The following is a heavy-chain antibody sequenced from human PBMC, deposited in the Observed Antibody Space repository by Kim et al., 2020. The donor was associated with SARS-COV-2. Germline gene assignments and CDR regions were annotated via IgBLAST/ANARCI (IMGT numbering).Heavy chain of an antibody. D-gene: IGHD1-26*01. J-gene: IGHJ6*02. Sequence: DSVRDRFSISRDNAKNSLYLQMNSLGAEDTAVYYCARDPHRIVGASGMDVWGQGTTVTVSS. V-gene: IGHV3-48*03. CDR3: ARDPHRIVGASGMDV.